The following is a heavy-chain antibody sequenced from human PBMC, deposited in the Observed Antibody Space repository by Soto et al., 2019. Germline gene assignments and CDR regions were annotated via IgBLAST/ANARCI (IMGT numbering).Heavy chain of an antibody. J-gene: IGHJ6*02. CDR2: IYYSGST. CDR1: GGSISSGGYY. Sequence: SETLSLTCTVSGGSISSGGYYWSWIRQHPGKGLEWIGYIYYSGSTYYNPSLKSRVTISVDTSKNQFSLKLSSVTAADTAVYYCARDRGLSDFGEYYYYYGMDVWGQGTTVTVSS. CDR3: ARDRGLSDFGEYYYYYGMDV. D-gene: IGHD3-16*01. V-gene: IGHV4-31*03.